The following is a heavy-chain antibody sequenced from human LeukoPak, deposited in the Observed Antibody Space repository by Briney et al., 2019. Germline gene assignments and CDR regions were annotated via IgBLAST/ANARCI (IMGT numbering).Heavy chain of an antibody. CDR3: AKDKEQLVHYYYMDV. Sequence: GGSLRLSCAASGFTFSSYAMTWVRQAPGKGLEWVSEISGSGGSTYYADSVKGRFTISRDNSKNTLYLQMNSLRAEDTAVYYCAKDKEQLVHYYYMDVWGKGTTVAVSS. V-gene: IGHV3-23*01. D-gene: IGHD6-6*01. CDR1: GFTFSSYA. CDR2: ISGSGGST. J-gene: IGHJ6*03.